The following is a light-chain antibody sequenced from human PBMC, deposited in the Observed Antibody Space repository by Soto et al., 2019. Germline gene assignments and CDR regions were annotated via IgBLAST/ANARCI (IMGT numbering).Light chain of an antibody. CDR3: QQYVSSPWT. J-gene: IGKJ1*01. CDR1: QSVSSSY. Sequence: EIVLTQSPGTLSLSPGERATLSCRASQSVSSSYLAWYQQKPGQAPRLLIYDASSRATGIPDRFSGSESGADFTLTISRLEPEDFAVYYCQQYVSSPWTFGQGTKVDIK. CDR2: DAS. V-gene: IGKV3-20*01.